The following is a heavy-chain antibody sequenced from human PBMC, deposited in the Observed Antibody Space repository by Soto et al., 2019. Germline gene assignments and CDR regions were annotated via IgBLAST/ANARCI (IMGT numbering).Heavy chain of an antibody. J-gene: IGHJ4*01. CDR1: RVYSTGGR. Sequence: RVYSTGGRCNKKKKIPSRGLEWLGRTASRSNWFSDYAQSVKGRITINPDTYRNQFSLQLNSVTPEDTALYYWSMRRAEHMALAYRGRGTLVTVSS. D-gene: IGHD5-12*01. CDR3: SMRRAEHMALAY. CDR2: TASRSNWFS. V-gene: IGHV6-1*01.